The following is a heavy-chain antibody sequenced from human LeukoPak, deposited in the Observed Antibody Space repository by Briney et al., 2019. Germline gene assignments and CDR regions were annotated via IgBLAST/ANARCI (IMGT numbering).Heavy chain of an antibody. Sequence: GGALRVSCAASVFTVSSDYMSWVRQAPGKGVEWVSIIYTSGTTYYADSVKGRFTISRDNSKNTLYLQMNSLRAEDTAVYYCARGGSYFFSVDYWGQGTLVTVPS. V-gene: IGHV3-53*01. D-gene: IGHD1-26*01. CDR2: IYTSGTT. CDR3: ARGGSYFFSVDY. CDR1: VFTVSSDY. J-gene: IGHJ4*02.